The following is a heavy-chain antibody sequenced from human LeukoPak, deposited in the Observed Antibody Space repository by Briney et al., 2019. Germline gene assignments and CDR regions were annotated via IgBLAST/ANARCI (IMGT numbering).Heavy chain of an antibody. D-gene: IGHD6-13*01. CDR1: GFTFSDYS. J-gene: IGHJ4*02. CDR2: ISSSISYI. CDR3: ARGYSSRWYAPDY. V-gene: IGHV3-21*01. Sequence: PGGSLRLSCAASGFTFSDYSMNWVRQAPGKGLEWVSLISSSISYIYYADSVKGRFTISRDNAKNSLYLQMNSLRAEDTAVYYCARGYSSRWYAPDYWGQGTLVTVSS.